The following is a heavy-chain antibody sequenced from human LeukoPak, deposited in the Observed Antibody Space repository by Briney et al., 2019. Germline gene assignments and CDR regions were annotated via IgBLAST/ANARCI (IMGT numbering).Heavy chain of an antibody. CDR1: GFTFSTYA. CDR2: ITCSGANT. Sequence: PGGSLRLSCAASGFTFSTYAMNWVRQAPGKGLEWVSTITCSGANTYYADSVQGRFTISRDNSKNTLYLQMNILRAEDTAMYYCAMSYYYDSSGYHTWGQGNLVTVSS. CDR3: AMSYYYDSSGYHT. D-gene: IGHD3-22*01. J-gene: IGHJ5*02. V-gene: IGHV3-23*01.